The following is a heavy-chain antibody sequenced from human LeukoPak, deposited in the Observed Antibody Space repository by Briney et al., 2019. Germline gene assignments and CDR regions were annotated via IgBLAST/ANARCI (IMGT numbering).Heavy chain of an antibody. D-gene: IGHD5-24*01. V-gene: IGHV4-59*01. J-gene: IGHJ3*02. CDR2: IYDSGST. CDR1: GASISSTY. CDR3: ARELSVTTRDYAFDI. Sequence: SETLSLTCSVAGASISSTYWTWIRQPPGKGLEWIGSIYDSGSTNYNPSLKSRLTISADTSKNQYSLKLSSVTAADTAVYYCARELSVTTRDYAFDIWGQGTMVTVSS.